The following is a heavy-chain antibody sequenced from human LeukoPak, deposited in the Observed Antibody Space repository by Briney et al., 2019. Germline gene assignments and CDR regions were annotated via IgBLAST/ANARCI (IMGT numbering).Heavy chain of an antibody. Sequence: PGGSLRLSCAASGFTVSGNYMNWMRQAPGKGLEWVSLINDGGSTFYADSVKGRFTISRDDSRNTLFLQMNSLRAEDTAVYYCATDRAGTQLWVEFDPWGQGTLVTVSS. D-gene: IGHD5-18*01. V-gene: IGHV3-66*02. J-gene: IGHJ5*02. CDR3: ATDRAGTQLWVEFDP. CDR1: GFTVSGNY. CDR2: INDGGST.